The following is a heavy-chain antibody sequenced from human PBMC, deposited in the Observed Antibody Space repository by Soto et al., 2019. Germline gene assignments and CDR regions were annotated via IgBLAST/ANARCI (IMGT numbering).Heavy chain of an antibody. V-gene: IGHV3-53*01. CDR3: ARDGGSGTAVAGIQYSGMDV. D-gene: IGHD6-19*01. J-gene: IGHJ6*02. CDR2: IYIDGST. CDR1: GFTVSGNS. Sequence: EVQLVDSGGDLIQPGGSLRLSCGASGFTVSGNSLSWVRQAPGKGLEWVSYIYIDGSTYYAASVRGRVTLTRDNSKNTLYLQMNNLRGEDTAVYYCARDGGSGTAVAGIQYSGMDVWGQGTTVTVSS.